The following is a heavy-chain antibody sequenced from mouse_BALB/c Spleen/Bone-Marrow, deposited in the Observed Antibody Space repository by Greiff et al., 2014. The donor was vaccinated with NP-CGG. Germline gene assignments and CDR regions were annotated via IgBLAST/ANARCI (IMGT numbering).Heavy chain of an antibody. CDR3: ARGVVYYYAMDY. J-gene: IGHJ4*01. CDR2: IDPSDSYS. Sequence: QVQLQQSGAEIVKPGASVKLSCKASGYTFTNYWMHWVKQRPGQGLEWIGEIDPSDSYSNYNQNFKGKATLTVDKSSSTAYMQLTSLTSEDSAVYYCARGVVYYYAMDYWGQGTSVTVSS. CDR1: GYTFTNYW. V-gene: IGHV1-69*02.